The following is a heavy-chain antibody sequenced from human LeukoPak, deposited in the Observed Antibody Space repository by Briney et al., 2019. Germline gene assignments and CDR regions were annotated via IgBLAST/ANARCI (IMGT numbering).Heavy chain of an antibody. CDR1: GFTFSDYA. J-gene: IGHJ4*02. Sequence: PGGSLRLSCAASGFTFSDYAMSWVRQAPGRGLEWVSGITGSGASTYYADSVKGRFTISRDNSKNTLYLQMNSLRAEDTAVYYCAKKLVADIPPLYWGQGTLVTVSS. V-gene: IGHV3-23*01. CDR3: AKKLVADIPPLY. CDR2: ITGSGAST. D-gene: IGHD2-21*02.